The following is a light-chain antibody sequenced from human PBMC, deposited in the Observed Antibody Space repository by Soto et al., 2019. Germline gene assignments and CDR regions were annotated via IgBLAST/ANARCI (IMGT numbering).Light chain of an antibody. Sequence: DIQMTQSPSTLSASVGDRVTITCRASQSIGSWLAWYQQKPGKAPKLLIYDASSLESGVPSRFSGSRSGADFTLTISSLQPDDFASYYCQQYKSYSWTFGQGTKVDI. CDR2: DAS. J-gene: IGKJ1*01. CDR1: QSIGSW. CDR3: QQYKSYSWT. V-gene: IGKV1-5*01.